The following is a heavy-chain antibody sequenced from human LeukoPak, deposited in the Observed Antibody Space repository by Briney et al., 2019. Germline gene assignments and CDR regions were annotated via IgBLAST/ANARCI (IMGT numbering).Heavy chain of an antibody. J-gene: IGHJ4*02. V-gene: IGHV3-23*01. CDR3: AKDGGCSSTSCYFDY. Sequence: GGSLRLSCAASGFTFSSYAMSWVRQAPGKGLEWVSAISGSGGSTYYADSVKGRFTISRDNSKNTLYLQMNSLRAEDTAVYYCAKDGGCSSTSCYFDYWGQGTLVTASS. CDR1: GFTFSSYA. D-gene: IGHD2-2*01. CDR2: ISGSGGST.